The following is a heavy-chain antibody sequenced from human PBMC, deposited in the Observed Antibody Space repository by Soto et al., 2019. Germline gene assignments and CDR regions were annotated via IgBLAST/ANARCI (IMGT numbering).Heavy chain of an antibody. CDR3: ARTECTSNSTVADDCYTGRVYYGRDV. Sequence: QVQLVQSGAEVKKPGSSVKVSCKASGGTFSSYAISWVRQAPGQGLEWMGGIIPIFGTANYAQKFQGRVTSTEKEYTRTDHMELTSTRSEDTTVYYWARTECTSNSTVADDCYTGRVYYGRDVWGQGTTVTVSS. V-gene: IGHV1-69*01. CDR2: IIPIFGTA. J-gene: IGHJ6*02. D-gene: IGHD2-21*02. CDR1: GGTFSSYA.